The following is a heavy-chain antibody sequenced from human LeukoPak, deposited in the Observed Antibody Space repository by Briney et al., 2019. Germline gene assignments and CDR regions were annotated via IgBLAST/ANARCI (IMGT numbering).Heavy chain of an antibody. V-gene: IGHV3-21*01. D-gene: IGHD3-3*01. Sequence: PGGSLRLSCAASGFTFSSYSMNWVRQAPGKGLEWVSSISSSSSYIYYADSVKGRFTISRDNAKNSLYLQMNSLRAEDTAVYYCAREGGRFLEWLLYYMDVWGKGTTVTVSS. CDR3: AREGGRFLEWLLYYMDV. CDR1: GFTFSSYS. J-gene: IGHJ6*03. CDR2: ISSSSSYI.